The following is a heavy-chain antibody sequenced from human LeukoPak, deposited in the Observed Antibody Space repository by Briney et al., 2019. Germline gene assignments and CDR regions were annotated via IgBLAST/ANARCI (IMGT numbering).Heavy chain of an antibody. CDR1: GDSVSSNSAV. CDR3: ARGGNWNYGNYFDY. J-gene: IGHJ4*02. V-gene: IGHV6-1*01. D-gene: IGHD1-7*01. Sequence: SQTLSLTCAISGDSVSSNSAVWSWIRQSPSRGLEWLGRTYYRSKWYNDYAVSVKSRISINADTSKNQFSLQLNSVTPEDTAVYYCARGGNWNYGNYFDYRGQGTLVTVSS. CDR2: TYYRSKWYN.